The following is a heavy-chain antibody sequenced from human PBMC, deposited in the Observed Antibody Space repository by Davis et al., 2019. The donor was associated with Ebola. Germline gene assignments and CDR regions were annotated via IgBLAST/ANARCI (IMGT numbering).Heavy chain of an antibody. CDR2: IYYSGST. J-gene: IGHJ4*02. Sequence: PSETLSLTCTVSGGSISSYYWSWIRQPPGKGLEWIGYIYYSGSTNYNPSLKSRVTISVDTSKNQFSLKLSSVTAADTAVYYCARDRGYSYGQTYFDYWGQGTLVTVSS. D-gene: IGHD5-18*01. V-gene: IGHV4-59*01. CDR3: ARDRGYSYGQTYFDY. CDR1: GGSISSYY.